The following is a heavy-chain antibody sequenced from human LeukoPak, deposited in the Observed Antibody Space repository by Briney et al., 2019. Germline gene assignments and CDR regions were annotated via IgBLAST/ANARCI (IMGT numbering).Heavy chain of an antibody. Sequence: GGSLRLSCAASGFTFSDHYMDWVRQAPGKGLEWVGRIRNKANSYTTEYAASVKGRFTISKDDSKNSLYLQMNSLKCEDTAVYYCAREWDSGSYYLGYFDYWGQGTLVTVSS. CDR1: GFTFSDHY. V-gene: IGHV3-72*01. CDR3: AREWDSGSYYLGYFDY. J-gene: IGHJ4*02. D-gene: IGHD1-26*01. CDR2: IRNKANSYTT.